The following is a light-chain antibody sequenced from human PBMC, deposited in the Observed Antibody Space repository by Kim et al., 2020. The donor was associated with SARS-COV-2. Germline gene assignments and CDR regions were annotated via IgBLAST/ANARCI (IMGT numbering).Light chain of an antibody. V-gene: IGKV1-39*01. CDR1: QSIRTY. J-gene: IGKJ1*01. CDR2: AAS. Sequence: DIQMTQSPSSLSASVGDRVTITCRASQSIRTYLNWYQQKPGTAPKLLIYAASSLQSGVPSSFSGSGSGTDFTLTISSLQPEDFATYYCQQSYSTPRTFGQGTKVDIK. CDR3: QQSYSTPRT.